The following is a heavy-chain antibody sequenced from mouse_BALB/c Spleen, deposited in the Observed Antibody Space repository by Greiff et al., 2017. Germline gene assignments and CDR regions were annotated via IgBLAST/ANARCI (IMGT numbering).Heavy chain of an antibody. V-gene: IGHV5-17*02. Sequence: EVMLVESGGGLVQPGGSRKLSCAASGFTFSSFGMHWVRQAPEKGLEWVAYISSGSSTIYYADTVKGRFTISRDNPKNTLFLQMTSLRSEDTAMYYCAPGGMDYWGQGTSVTVSS. CDR2: ISSGSSTI. CDR1: GFTFSSFG. J-gene: IGHJ4*01. CDR3: APGGMDY.